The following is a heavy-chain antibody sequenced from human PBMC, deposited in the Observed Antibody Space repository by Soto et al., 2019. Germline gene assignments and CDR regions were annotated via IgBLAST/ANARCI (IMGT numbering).Heavy chain of an antibody. J-gene: IGHJ6*02. D-gene: IGHD3-3*01. Sequence: ASVKVSCKASGYTFTSYGISWVRQAPGQGLEWMGWISAYNGNTNYAQKLQGRVTMTTATSTSTAYMELRSLRSDDTAVYYCARDLGWSGYYMGYYYYCMDVWGQGTTVTVSS. CDR1: GYTFTSYG. CDR3: ARDLGWSGYYMGYYYYCMDV. CDR2: ISAYNGNT. V-gene: IGHV1-18*01.